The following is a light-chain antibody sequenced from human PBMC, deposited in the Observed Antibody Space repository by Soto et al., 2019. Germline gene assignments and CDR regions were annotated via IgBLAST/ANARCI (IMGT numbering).Light chain of an antibody. J-gene: IGKJ1*01. CDR3: LQDYSYPRT. CDR1: QGISSY. V-gene: IGKV1-8*01. CDR2: AAS. Sequence: AIRMTQSPSSLSASTGDRFTITCRASQGISSYLAWYQQKPGKAPKLLIYAASTLQSGVPSRFSGSGSGADFTLTISSLQPEDSATYYCLQDYSYPRTFGQGTKVDIK.